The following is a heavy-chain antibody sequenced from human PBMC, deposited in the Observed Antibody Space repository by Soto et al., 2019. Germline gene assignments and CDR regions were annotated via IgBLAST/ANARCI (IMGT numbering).Heavy chain of an antibody. CDR1: GFTFSSYA. CDR3: AKDLSSGVVAARYFDY. Sequence: GGSLRLSCAASGFTFSSYAMSWVRQAPGKGLEWVSAISGSGGSTYYADSVKGRFTISRDNSKNTLYLQMNSLRAEDTAVYYCAKDLSSGVVAARYFDYWGQGTLVTVSS. CDR2: ISGSGGST. V-gene: IGHV3-23*01. J-gene: IGHJ4*02. D-gene: IGHD2-15*01.